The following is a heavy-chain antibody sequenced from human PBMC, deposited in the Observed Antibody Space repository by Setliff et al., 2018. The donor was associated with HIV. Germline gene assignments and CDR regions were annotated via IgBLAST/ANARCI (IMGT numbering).Heavy chain of an antibody. J-gene: IGHJ4*02. V-gene: IGHV1-2*02. D-gene: IGHD3-22*01. CDR2: INSNNGGT. CDR3: AREEGYYDGKGALDY. Sequence: ASVKVSCKTSGYTFTAYYIHWARQAPGQGLEWMGWINSNNGGTKYAQNFQGRVTMTRDTSITTAYMELSSLISDDTAVYYCAREEGYYDGKGALDYWGQGMLVTVSS. CDR1: GYTFTAYY.